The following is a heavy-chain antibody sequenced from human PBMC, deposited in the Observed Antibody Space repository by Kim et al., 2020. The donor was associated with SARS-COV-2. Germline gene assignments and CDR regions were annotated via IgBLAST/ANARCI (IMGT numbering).Heavy chain of an antibody. V-gene: IGHV4-39*01. Sequence: SETLSLTCTVSGGSISSSSYYWGWIRQPPGEGLEWIGSIYYSGSTYYNPSLKSRVTISVDTSKNQFSLKLSSVTAADTAVYYCASLTEGFDYDYVWGSYRRWFARDYWGQGTLVTVSS. CDR1: GGSISSSSYY. D-gene: IGHD3-16*02. CDR2: IYYSGST. CDR3: ASLTEGFDYDYVWGSYRRWFARDY. J-gene: IGHJ4*02.